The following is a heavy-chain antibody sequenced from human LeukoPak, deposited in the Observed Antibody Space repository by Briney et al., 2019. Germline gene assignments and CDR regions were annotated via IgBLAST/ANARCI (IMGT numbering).Heavy chain of an antibody. CDR3: ARGGRTAQFDY. D-gene: IGHD2-15*01. V-gene: IGHV3-53*01. CDR2: IYSGGST. CDR1: GFTVSSNY. J-gene: IGHJ4*02. Sequence: PGGSLRLSCAASGFTVSSNYMSWVRQAPGKGLEWVSVIYSGGSTYYADSAKGRFTIPRDNSKNTLYLQMNSLRAEDTAVYYCARGGRTAQFDYWGQGTLVTVSS.